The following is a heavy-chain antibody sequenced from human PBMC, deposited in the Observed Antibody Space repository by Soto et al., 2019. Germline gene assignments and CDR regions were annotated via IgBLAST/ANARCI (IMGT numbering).Heavy chain of an antibody. Sequence: GGSLRLSCAASGFTFDDYAMHWVRQAPGKGLEWVSGISWNSGSIGYADSVKGRFTISRDNAKNSLYLQMNSLRAEDTALYYCAKDISFYGGTVHFDYWGQGTLVTVSS. D-gene: IGHD2-15*01. CDR3: AKDISFYGGTVHFDY. V-gene: IGHV3-9*01. J-gene: IGHJ4*02. CDR2: ISWNSGSI. CDR1: GFTFDDYA.